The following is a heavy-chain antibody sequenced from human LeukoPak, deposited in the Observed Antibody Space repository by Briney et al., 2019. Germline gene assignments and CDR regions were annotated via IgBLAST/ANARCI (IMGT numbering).Heavy chain of an antibody. Sequence: GGSLRLSCAASGFTFSNYWMHWVRQAPGKGPEWVSYIGRSGTTIYYADSVKGRFTISRDNAKNSVSLQMNTLRAEDTAVYYCARGGDGYISFDYWGQGTLVTVSS. CDR2: IGRSGTTI. CDR3: ARGGDGYISFDY. J-gene: IGHJ4*02. CDR1: GFTFSNYW. V-gene: IGHV3-48*04. D-gene: IGHD5-24*01.